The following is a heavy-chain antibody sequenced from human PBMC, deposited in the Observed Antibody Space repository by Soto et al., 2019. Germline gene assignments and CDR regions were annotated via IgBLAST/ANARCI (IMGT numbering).Heavy chain of an antibody. D-gene: IGHD3-9*01. CDR3: AIMRNILTGYPGLFDY. V-gene: IGHV4-59*01. J-gene: IGHJ4*02. Sequence: SETLSLTCTASGGSISSYYWSWIRQPPGKGLEWIGYIYYSGSTNYNPSLKSRVTISVDTSKNQFSLKLSSVTAADTAVYYCAIMRNILTGYPGLFDYWGQGTLVTVSS. CDR1: GGSISSYY. CDR2: IYYSGST.